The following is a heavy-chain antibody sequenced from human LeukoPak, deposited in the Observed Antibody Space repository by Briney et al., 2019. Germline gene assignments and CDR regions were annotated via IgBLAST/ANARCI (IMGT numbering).Heavy chain of an antibody. Sequence: VASVKVSCKTSGYSFTDDYIHWVRQAPGQGLEWMGWINTKSGRTSSARKFQGRVTMTRDPSITTVYMDMAWLTSDDTAIYFCARADFIDAGPYLIGPWGQGTLVTVSS. V-gene: IGHV1-2*02. CDR2: INTKSGRT. CDR3: ARADFIDAGPYLIGP. CDR1: GYSFTDDY. J-gene: IGHJ5*02. D-gene: IGHD3-3*01.